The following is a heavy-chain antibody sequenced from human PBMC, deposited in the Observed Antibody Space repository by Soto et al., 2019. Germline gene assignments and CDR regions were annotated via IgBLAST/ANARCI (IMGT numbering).Heavy chain of an antibody. CDR1: GGTFSSYA. CDR3: AERKEMAPQLGPYYYYGMDV. CDR2: IIPIFGTA. J-gene: IGHJ6*02. V-gene: IGHV1-69*13. D-gene: IGHD3-3*02. Sequence: GASVKVSCKASGGTFSSYAISWVRQAPGQGLEWMGGIIPIFGTANYAQKFQGRVTITADESTSTAYMELSSLRSEDTAVYYCAERKEMAPQLGPYYYYGMDVWGQGTTVTVS.